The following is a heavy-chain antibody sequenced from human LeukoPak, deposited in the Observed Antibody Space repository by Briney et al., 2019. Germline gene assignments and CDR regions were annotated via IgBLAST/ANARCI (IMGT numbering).Heavy chain of an antibody. CDR3: AKGNCRGTSCDRDY. D-gene: IGHD2-2*01. Sequence: GGSLRLSCAASGFTFSSYAMRWVRQAPGKGLEWVSGNSGSGGSTYYADSVKGRFTIARDNSKNTLYLQMNSLRAEDTAVYYCAKGNCRGTSCDRDYWGQGIVVTVSS. J-gene: IGHJ4*02. CDR2: NSGSGGST. V-gene: IGHV3-23*01. CDR1: GFTFSSYA.